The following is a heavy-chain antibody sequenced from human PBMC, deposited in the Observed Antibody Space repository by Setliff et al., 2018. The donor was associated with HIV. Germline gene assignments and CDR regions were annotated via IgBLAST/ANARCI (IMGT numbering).Heavy chain of an antibody. V-gene: IGHV5-51*01. CDR2: FYPGDSDT. D-gene: IGHD2-21*01. J-gene: IGHJ3*01. Sequence: PGESLKISCQASGYSFTNFWIGWVRQMPGKGLEWMGVFYPGDSDTRYSPSFQGQVTMSVDKSISTAYLQWDNLKATDTAIYYCARRDGRSMNAFQIWGPGTMVTVS. CDR1: GYSFTNFW. CDR3: ARRDGRSMNAFQI.